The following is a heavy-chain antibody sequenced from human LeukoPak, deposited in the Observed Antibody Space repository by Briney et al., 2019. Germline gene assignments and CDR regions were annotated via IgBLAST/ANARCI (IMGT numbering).Heavy chain of an antibody. J-gene: IGHJ3*01. CDR2: IKQDGSDK. Sequence: GGSLRLSCAASGFTFHDYWMSWVRQAPGRGLEWVTNIKQDGSDKSYVDSVKGRFTVSRDDAKNTMFLQMNSLRVEDTAVYYCARRGLWYMSNLDAFNLWGQGTMVTVSS. CDR1: GFTFHDYW. D-gene: IGHD2-8*01. V-gene: IGHV3-7*01. CDR3: ARRGLWYMSNLDAFNL.